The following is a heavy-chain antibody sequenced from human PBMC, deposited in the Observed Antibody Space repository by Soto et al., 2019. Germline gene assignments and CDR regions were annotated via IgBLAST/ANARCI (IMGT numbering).Heavy chain of an antibody. CDR2: ISAYNGNT. CDR1: GYTFTSYG. Sequence: QVQLVQSGAEVKKPGASVKVSCKASGYTFTSYGISWVRQAPGQGLEWMGWISAYNGNTNYAQKLQGRVTMTTDTSTSTAYMELRSLRSDDTAVYYCARVAKSYYDSSDPGGWFDPWGQGTLVTVSS. J-gene: IGHJ5*02. D-gene: IGHD3-22*01. CDR3: ARVAKSYYDSSDPGGWFDP. V-gene: IGHV1-18*01.